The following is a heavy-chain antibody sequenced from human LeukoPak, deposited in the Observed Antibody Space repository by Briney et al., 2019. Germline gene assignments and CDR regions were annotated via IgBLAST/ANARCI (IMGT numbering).Heavy chain of an antibody. Sequence: SETLSLTCTVSGGSIRSSYWNWIRQPPGKGLEWIGYISYSGSTNYNPSLQSRVSISLDTSKNHFSLKLRSVTAADTAVYHCARDRAYYDSSGYRLIYFDYWGQGTLVTVSS. V-gene: IGHV4-59*01. D-gene: IGHD3-22*01. J-gene: IGHJ4*02. CDR3: ARDRAYYDSSGYRLIYFDY. CDR1: GGSIRSSY. CDR2: ISYSGST.